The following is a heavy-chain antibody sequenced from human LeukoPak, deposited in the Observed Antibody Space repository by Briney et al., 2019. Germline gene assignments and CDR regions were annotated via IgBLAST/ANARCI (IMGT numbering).Heavy chain of an antibody. CDR2: IYYSGST. CDR1: GGSISSYY. CDR3: ARGGVTDYYYYYMDV. V-gene: IGHV4-59*01. J-gene: IGHJ6*03. D-gene: IGHD4-23*01. Sequence: SETLSLTCTVSGGSISSYYWSWIRLPPGKGLEWIGYIYYSGSTNYNPSLKSRVTISVDTSKNQFSLKLSSVTAADTAVYYCARGGVTDYYYYYMDVWGKGITVTVSS.